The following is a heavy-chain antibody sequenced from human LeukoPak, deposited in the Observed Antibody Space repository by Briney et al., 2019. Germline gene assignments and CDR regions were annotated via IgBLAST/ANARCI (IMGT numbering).Heavy chain of an antibody. CDR3: ARVSAVAGAFSY. V-gene: IGHV1-2*02. J-gene: IGHJ4*02. CDR1: GYTFTGYY. D-gene: IGHD6-19*01. Sequence: ASVKVSCKASGYTFTGYYMHWVRQAPGQGLEWMGWINPNSGGTNYAQKFQGRATLTTDTSTNTAYMELTSLTSDDTAVYYCARVSAVAGAFSYWGQGTLVTVSS. CDR2: INPNSGGT.